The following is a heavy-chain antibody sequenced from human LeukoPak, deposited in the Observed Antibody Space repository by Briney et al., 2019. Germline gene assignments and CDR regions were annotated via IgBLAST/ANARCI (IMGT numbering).Heavy chain of an antibody. CDR3: ARGGYSYGYVY. J-gene: IGHJ4*02. V-gene: IGHV4-34*01. CDR2: INHSGSD. Sequence: SETLSLTCAVYGGPFSGYYWSWIRQPPGKVLEWIGEINHSGSDNYDTFLKSRGTISVNTSKNQFSLKLSSVTAADTAVYYCARGGYSYGYVYWGQGTLVTVSS. CDR1: GGPFSGYY. D-gene: IGHD5-18*01.